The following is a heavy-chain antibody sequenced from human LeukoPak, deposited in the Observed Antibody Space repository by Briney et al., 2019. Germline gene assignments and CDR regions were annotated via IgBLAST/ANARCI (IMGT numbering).Heavy chain of an antibody. CDR1: GFTFSSYV. D-gene: IGHD3-10*01. CDR2: ISNSADST. Sequence: GGSLRLSCAASGFTFSSYVMSWVRLAPGTGLEWVSAISNSADSTYYADSVKGRFTISRDNSKNTLYLQMNSLRAEDTAVYYCAKSVSGSYYKSYFDYWGQGTLVTVSS. V-gene: IGHV3-23*01. J-gene: IGHJ4*02. CDR3: AKSVSGSYYKSYFDY.